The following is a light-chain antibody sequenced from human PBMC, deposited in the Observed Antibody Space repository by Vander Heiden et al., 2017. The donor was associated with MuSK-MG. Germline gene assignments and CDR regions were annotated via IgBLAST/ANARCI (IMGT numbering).Light chain of an antibody. V-gene: IGLV2-8*01. CDR3: SSYAGSNNLV. J-gene: IGLJ2*01. Sequence: QSALPQPPSASGSPGQSVTIPCPGPSLDVGGSNYASWYQQHPGKAPKLMIYEVSKRPAGVPDRFSGSKSGNTASLTVSGLQAEDEADYYCSSYAGSNNLVFGGGTKLTVL. CDR1: SLDVGGSNY. CDR2: EVS.